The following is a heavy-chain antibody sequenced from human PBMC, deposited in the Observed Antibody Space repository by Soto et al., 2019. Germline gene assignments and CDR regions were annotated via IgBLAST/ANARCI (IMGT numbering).Heavy chain of an antibody. J-gene: IGHJ3*02. V-gene: IGHV1-69*12. D-gene: IGHD2-21*02. Sequence: QVQLVQSGAEVKKPGSSVKVSCKASGGTFSSYAISWVRQAPGQGLEWMGGIIPIFGTANYAQKFQGRVTNTADAXXSXAXXELSRLRSEDTAVYYCAREDQLAYCGGDCYSAFDIWGQGTMVTVSS. CDR3: AREDQLAYCGGDCYSAFDI. CDR1: GGTFSSYA. CDR2: IIPIFGTA.